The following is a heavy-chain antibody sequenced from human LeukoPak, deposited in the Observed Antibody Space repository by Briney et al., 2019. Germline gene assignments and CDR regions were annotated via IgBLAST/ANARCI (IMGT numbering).Heavy chain of an antibody. D-gene: IGHD6-19*01. J-gene: IGHJ4*02. CDR3: ARIGSGWYWEY. CDR1: GFPFSSYS. Sequence: PGGSLRLSCAASGFPFSSYSMTWVRQAPGKGLEWVSSISGGSDYIFHADPVKGRFTISRDNAKNSLYLQMNSLRAEDTAVYYCARIGSGWYWEYWGQGALVTVSS. CDR2: ISGGSDYI. V-gene: IGHV3-21*06.